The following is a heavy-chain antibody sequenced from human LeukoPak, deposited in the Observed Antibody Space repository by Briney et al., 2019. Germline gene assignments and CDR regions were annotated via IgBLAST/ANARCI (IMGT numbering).Heavy chain of an antibody. CDR2: IIPIFGTA. CDR1: GGTFGSYA. D-gene: IGHD4-17*01. J-gene: IGHJ6*03. Sequence: SVKVSCKASGGTFGSYAISWVRQAPGQGLEWMGGIIPIFGTANYAQKFQGRVTITADESTSTAYMELSSLRSEDTAVYYCARVTTGGYYYYYMDVWGKGTTVTVSS. V-gene: IGHV1-69*13. CDR3: ARVTTGGYYYYYMDV.